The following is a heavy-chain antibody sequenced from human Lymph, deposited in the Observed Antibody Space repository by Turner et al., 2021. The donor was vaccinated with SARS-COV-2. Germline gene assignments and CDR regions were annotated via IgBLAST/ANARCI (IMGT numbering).Heavy chain of an antibody. J-gene: IGHJ6*02. CDR1: GFTFDEYA. CDR2: ISWNSGSI. CDR3: AKGRRFGMDV. Sequence: EVQLVESGGGLVQPGRSLRLSCAASGFTFDEYAMHLVRQAPGKGMEWVSGISWNSGSIGYADSVKGRFTISRDNAKNSLYLQMNSLRAEDTALYYCAKGRRFGMDVWGQGTTVTVSS. V-gene: IGHV3-9*01.